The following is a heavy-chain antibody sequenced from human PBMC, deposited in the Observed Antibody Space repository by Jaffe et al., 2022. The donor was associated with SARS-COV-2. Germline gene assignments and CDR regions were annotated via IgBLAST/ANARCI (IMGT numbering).Heavy chain of an antibody. V-gene: IGHV3-23*04. CDR1: GFSFSNFA. J-gene: IGHJ3*01. D-gene: IGHD2-8*01. CDR3: GRDPNGDYVGAFDF. CDR2: ISGSGAVT. Sequence: DVQLVESGGGLVQRGGSLRLSCAVSGFSFSNFAMTWVRQAPGKGLEWVSSISGSGAVTKYADSVKGRFTISRDNSKNTLYLQMDGLRPEDTAVYYCGRDPNGDYVGAFDFWGQGTMVTVSS.